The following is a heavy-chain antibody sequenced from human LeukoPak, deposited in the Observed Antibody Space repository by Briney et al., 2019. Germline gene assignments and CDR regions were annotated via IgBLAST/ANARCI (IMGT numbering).Heavy chain of an antibody. CDR2: IYYSGST. CDR3: ARTYYDFWSGYLDYYYMDV. J-gene: IGHJ6*03. D-gene: IGHD3-3*01. CDR1: GGSISSYY. V-gene: IGHV4-59*01. Sequence: PSETLSLTCTVSGGSISSYYWSWIRQPPGKGLEWIGYIYYSGSTNYNPSFKSRVTISVDTSKNQFSLKLSSVTAADTAVYYCARTYYDFWSGYLDYYYMDVWGKGTTVTVSS.